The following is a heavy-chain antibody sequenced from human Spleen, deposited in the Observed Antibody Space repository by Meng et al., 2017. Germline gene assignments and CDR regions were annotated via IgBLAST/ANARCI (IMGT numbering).Heavy chain of an antibody. V-gene: IGHV3-74*01. CDR3: ARLLENFDY. Sequence: GGSLRLSCAASGFTFSSYSMNWVRQAPGKGLVWVSRINSDGSSTSYADSVKGRFTISRDNAKNSMYLQMNSLRAEDTAVYYCARLLENFDYWGQGILVTVSS. J-gene: IGHJ4*02. CDR2: INSDGSST. D-gene: IGHD1-1*01. CDR1: GFTFSSYS.